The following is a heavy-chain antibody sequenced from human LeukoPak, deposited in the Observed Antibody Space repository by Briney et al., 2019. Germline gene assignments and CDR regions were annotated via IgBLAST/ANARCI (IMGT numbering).Heavy chain of an antibody. D-gene: IGHD6-13*01. CDR3: AKEPHRGIWQQLADYYYYGMDV. J-gene: IGHJ6*02. Sequence: QTGGSLRLSCAASGFTFSSSAMSWVRQAPGKGLEWVSAISNNGGYTYYADSVQGRFTISRDNSKNTLYLQMNSLRAEDTAVYYCAKEPHRGIWQQLADYYYYGMDVWGQGTTVTVSS. CDR2: ISNNGGYT. V-gene: IGHV3-23*01. CDR1: GFTFSSSA.